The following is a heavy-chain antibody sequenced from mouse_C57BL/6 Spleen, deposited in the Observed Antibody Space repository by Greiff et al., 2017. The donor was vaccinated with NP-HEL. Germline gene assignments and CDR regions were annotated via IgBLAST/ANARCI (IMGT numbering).Heavy chain of an antibody. J-gene: IGHJ3*01. CDR2: ISDGGSYT. V-gene: IGHV5-4*01. Sequence: EVQGVESGGGLVKPGGSLKLSCAASGFTFSSYAMSWVRQTPEKRLEWVATISDGGSYTYYPDNVKGRFTISRDNAKNNLYLQISHLKSEDTAMYYCARVYYGSSYGFAYWGQGTLVTVSA. CDR3: ARVYYGSSYGFAY. CDR1: GFTFSSYA. D-gene: IGHD1-1*01.